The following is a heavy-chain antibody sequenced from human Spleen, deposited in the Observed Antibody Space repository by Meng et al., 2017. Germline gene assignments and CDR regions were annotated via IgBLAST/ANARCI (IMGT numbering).Heavy chain of an antibody. CDR1: GFTFSSYE. D-gene: IGHD3-22*01. CDR2: ISSSSSYI. V-gene: IGHV3-21*01. J-gene: IGHJ4*02. Sequence: GESLKISCAASGFTFSSYEMNWVRQAPGKGLEWVSSISSSSSYIYYADSVKGRFTISRDNAKNSLYLQMNSLRAEDTAVYYCARVAGGSGYYYDYWGQGTLVTVSS. CDR3: ARVAGGSGYYYDY.